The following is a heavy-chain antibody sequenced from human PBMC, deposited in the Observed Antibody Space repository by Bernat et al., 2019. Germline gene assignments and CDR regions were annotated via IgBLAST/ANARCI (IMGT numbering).Heavy chain of an antibody. J-gene: IGHJ4*02. D-gene: IGHD3-22*01. CDR2: ISYDGSNK. V-gene: IGHV3-30*18. Sequence: QVQLVESGGGVVQPGRSLRLSCAASGFTFSSYDMHWVRQAPGKGLEWVAVISYDGSNKYYAYSVKGRFTISRDNSKNTLYLQMNSLRAEDTAVYYCAKDSGPYDSSGYSLGYWGQGTLVTVSS. CDR1: GFTFSSYD. CDR3: AKDSGPYDSSGYSLGY.